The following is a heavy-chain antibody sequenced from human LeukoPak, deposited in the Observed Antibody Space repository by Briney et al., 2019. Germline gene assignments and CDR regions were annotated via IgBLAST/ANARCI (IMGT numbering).Heavy chain of an antibody. J-gene: IGHJ4*02. V-gene: IGHV4-4*02. CDR1: GDSVSSTNW. CDR2: IYHSGIT. D-gene: IGHD3-3*01. CDR3: AMESPFRLDY. Sequence: SETLSLTCAVSGDSVSSTNWWSWVRQPPGKGLEWIGEIYHSGITNYNPSLKSRVTISVDKFKNQFSLSLTSVTAADTAVYYCAMESPFRLDYWGQGTLVTVSS.